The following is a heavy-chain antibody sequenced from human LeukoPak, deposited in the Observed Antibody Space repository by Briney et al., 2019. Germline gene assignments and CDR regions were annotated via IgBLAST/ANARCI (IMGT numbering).Heavy chain of an antibody. CDR1: GGTFSSYA. CDR3: ARYSSSSGLGAFDI. Sequence: AASVKVSCKASGGTFSSYAISWVRQAPGQGLEWVGGIIPIFGTANYAQKFQGRVTITTDESTSTAYMELSSLRSEDTAVYYCARYSSSSGLGAFDIWGQGTMVTVSS. J-gene: IGHJ3*02. V-gene: IGHV1-69*05. CDR2: IIPIFGTA. D-gene: IGHD6-6*01.